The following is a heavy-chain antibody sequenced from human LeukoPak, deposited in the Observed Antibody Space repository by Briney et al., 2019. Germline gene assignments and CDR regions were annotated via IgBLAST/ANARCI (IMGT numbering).Heavy chain of an antibody. D-gene: IGHD3-22*01. CDR1: GFTFSSYA. CDR3: VRSAFHAGSGNYYDY. CDR2: ISGSGGST. J-gene: IGHJ4*02. V-gene: IGHV3-23*01. Sequence: GGSLRLSCAVSGFTFSSYAMSWVRQAPGKGLEWVSAISGSGGSTYYADSVKGRFTISRDNSKNTLYLQMNSLRVEDTAVYYCVRSAFHAGSGNYYDYWGQGTLVTVSS.